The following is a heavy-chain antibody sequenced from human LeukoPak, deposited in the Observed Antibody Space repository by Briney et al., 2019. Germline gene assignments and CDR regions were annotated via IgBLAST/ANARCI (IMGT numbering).Heavy chain of an antibody. CDR2: ISYSGST. CDR1: GGSISGYY. CDR3: ARHVYCSSTSCYTGYYFDY. Sequence: PSETLSLTCTVSGGSISGYYWSWIRQPPGKGLEWVGYISYSGSTNYNPSLKSRVTISVDTSKNQFSLKLSSVTAADTAVYYCARHVYCSSTSCYTGYYFDYWGQGTLVTVSS. J-gene: IGHJ4*02. V-gene: IGHV4-59*08. D-gene: IGHD2-2*02.